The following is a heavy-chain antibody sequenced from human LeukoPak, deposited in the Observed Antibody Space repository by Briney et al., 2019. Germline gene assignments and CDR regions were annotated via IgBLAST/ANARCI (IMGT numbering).Heavy chain of an antibody. J-gene: IGHJ6*02. Sequence: GGSLRLSCAASGFTVSYNYMSWVRQAPGKGLEWVSVLHSGGGAYYADSVKGRFTISRDNSKNTLYLQMNSLRAEGAAMYYCARDGDTAMSLASGGMDVWGQGTTVTVSS. CDR3: ARDGDTAMSLASGGMDV. D-gene: IGHD5-18*01. CDR1: GFTVSYNY. CDR2: LHSGGGA. V-gene: IGHV3-66*01.